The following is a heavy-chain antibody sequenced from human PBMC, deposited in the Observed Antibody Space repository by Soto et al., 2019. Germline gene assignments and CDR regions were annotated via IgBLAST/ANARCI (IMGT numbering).Heavy chain of an antibody. J-gene: IGHJ6*02. CDR3: ARDLQDLSGSYYYYYYGMDV. CDR1: GGTFSSYA. D-gene: IGHD1-26*01. Sequence: SVKVSCKASGGTFSSYAISWVRQAPGQGLEWMGGIIPIFGTANYAQKFQGRVTMTRDTSISTAYMELSRLRSDDTAVYYCARDLQDLSGSYYYYYYGMDVWGQGTTVTVSS. V-gene: IGHV1-69*05. CDR2: IIPIFGTA.